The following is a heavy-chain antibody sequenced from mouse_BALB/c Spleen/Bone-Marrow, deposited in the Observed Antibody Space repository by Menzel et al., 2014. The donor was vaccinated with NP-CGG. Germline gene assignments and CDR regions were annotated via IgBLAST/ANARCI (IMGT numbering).Heavy chain of an antibody. V-gene: IGHV5-17*02. J-gene: IGHJ2*01. D-gene: IGHD4-1*01. CDR3: TRGGNWEDFDY. CDR2: ISSGSSPI. Sequence: EVQVVESGGGLVQPGGSRKLSCAASGFTFSSFGMHWVRQAPEKGLEWVAYISSGSSPIFYADTAKGRFTISRDNPKNTLFLQMTSLRSEDTAMYYCTRGGNWEDFDYWGQGTTLTVSS. CDR1: GFTFSSFG.